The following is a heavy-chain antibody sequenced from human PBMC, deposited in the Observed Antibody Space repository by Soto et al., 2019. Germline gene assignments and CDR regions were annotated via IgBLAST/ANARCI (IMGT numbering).Heavy chain of an antibody. CDR1: GGTFSNHA. CDR3: AREVAADGTFREDVFDI. D-gene: IGHD6-13*01. J-gene: IGHJ3*02. V-gene: IGHV1-69*12. CDR2: IIPIFTTT. Sequence: QVHLVQSGAEVKKPGSSVKVSCKASGGTFSNHAINWVRQAPGQGLEWMGRIIPIFTTTNYAQKFQGRVTITADEYTMIAYMELSSLKHDDTAVYYCAREVAADGTFREDVFDIWGQGTLVTVSS.